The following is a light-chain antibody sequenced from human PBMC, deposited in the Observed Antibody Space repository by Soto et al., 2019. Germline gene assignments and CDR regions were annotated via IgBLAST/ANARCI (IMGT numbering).Light chain of an antibody. CDR1: QSISSW. J-gene: IGKJ1*01. CDR2: KAS. Sequence: DIQMTQSPSTLSAPVGDRVTITCRPSQSISSWLAWYQQKPGKAPKLLIYKASSLESGVPSRFSGSGSGTEFTLTISSLQPDDFATYYCQQYNSYSQTFGQGTKVDIK. V-gene: IGKV1-5*03. CDR3: QQYNSYSQT.